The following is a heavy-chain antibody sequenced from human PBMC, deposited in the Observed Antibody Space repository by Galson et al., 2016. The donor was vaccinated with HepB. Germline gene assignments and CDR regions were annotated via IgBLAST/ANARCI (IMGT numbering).Heavy chain of an antibody. J-gene: IGHJ4*02. Sequence: SLRLSCAASGFTFSTYWMHWVRQAPGKGLEWVSRIGTAGRSNYADSVKGRFTISRDNSKNTLYLQMNSLRAEDTAIYYCAKDKSGAVAGIGRLDHWGQGTLVSVSS. CDR1: GFTFSTYW. D-gene: IGHD6-13*01. V-gene: IGHV3-74*01. CDR3: AKDKSGAVAGIGRLDH. CDR2: IGTAGRS.